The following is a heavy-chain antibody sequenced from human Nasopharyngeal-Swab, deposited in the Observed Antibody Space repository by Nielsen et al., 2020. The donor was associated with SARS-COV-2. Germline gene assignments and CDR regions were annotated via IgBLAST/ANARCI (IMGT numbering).Heavy chain of an antibody. V-gene: IGHV4-39*02. D-gene: IGHD3-22*01. J-gene: IGHJ4*02. CDR2: IYYSGST. CDR3: ARDPGSGSSYFDY. Sequence: WIRQPPGKGLEWIGSIYYSGSTYYNPSLKSRVTISVDTSKNQFSLKLSSVTAADTAVYYCARDPGSGSSYFDYWGQGTLVTVSS.